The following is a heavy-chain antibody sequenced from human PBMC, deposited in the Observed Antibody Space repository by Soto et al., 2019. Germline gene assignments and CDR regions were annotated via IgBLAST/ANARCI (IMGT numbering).Heavy chain of an antibody. Sequence: QVQLQESGPGLVKPSETLSLTCTVSGDSISRYYWSWIRLSPGKGLEWIGYIYYSGETNYNPSVNRRFTISVDSPKNQFSLKLSSVTAADTAVYYCARDQGAEFLTGSGMDVWGQGTTVTVSS. J-gene: IGHJ6*02. V-gene: IGHV4-59*01. CDR2: IYYSGET. CDR1: GDSISRYY. CDR3: ARDQGAEFLTGSGMDV. D-gene: IGHD3-10*01.